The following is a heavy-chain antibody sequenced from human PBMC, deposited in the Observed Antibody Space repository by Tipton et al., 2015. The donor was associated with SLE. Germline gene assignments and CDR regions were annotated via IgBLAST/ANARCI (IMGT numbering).Heavy chain of an antibody. J-gene: IGHJ3*02. V-gene: IGHV4-59*01. Sequence: LRLSCTVSGGSISSYYWSWIRQPPGKGLEWIGYIYYSGSTNYNPSLKSRVSISVDTSKNQFSLKLSSVTAADTAVYYCAREVDAFDIGGQGTMVAVSS. CDR1: GGSISSYY. CDR3: AREVDAFDI. CDR2: IYYSGST.